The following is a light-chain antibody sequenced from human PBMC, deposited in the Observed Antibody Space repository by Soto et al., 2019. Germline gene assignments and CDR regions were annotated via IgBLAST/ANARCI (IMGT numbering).Light chain of an antibody. V-gene: IGKV1-12*01. CDR2: GAF. J-gene: IGKJ5*01. Sequence: DIQMTQSPSSVSVSVGDRVTITCRASLDINRWLAWYQVRPGKLPKLLIAGAFVLQSGVPSRFSGSGYGTDFALTIDNLQPEDFATYYCQQADSYPITFGQGTRLEI. CDR3: QQADSYPIT. CDR1: LDINRW.